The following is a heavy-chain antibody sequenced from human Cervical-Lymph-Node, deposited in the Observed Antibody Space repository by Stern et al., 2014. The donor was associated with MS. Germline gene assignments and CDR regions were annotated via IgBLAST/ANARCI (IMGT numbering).Heavy chain of an antibody. J-gene: IGHJ6*02. CDR2: IYYSGGT. D-gene: IGHD6-6*01. Sequence: QLQLQESGPGLVKPSQTLSLTCTVSGGSISSGGYYWSWIRQHPGKGLEWIGYIYYSGGTYYNPSLKSRVTISVDTSKNQFSLKLSSVTAADTAVYYCATAQLVLYYYGMDVWGQGTTVTVSS. CDR3: ATAQLVLYYYGMDV. V-gene: IGHV4-31*03. CDR1: GGSISSGGYY.